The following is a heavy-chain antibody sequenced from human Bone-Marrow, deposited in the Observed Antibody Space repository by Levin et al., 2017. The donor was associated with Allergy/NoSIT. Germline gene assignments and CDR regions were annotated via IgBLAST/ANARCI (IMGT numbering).Heavy chain of an antibody. CDR3: ARDGGLRFLGLDP. V-gene: IGHV4-61*01. D-gene: IGHD3-3*01. CDR2: IYYSGST. J-gene: IGHJ5*02. Sequence: SETLSLTCTVSGGSVSSGSYYWSWIRQPPGTGLEWIGYIYYSGSTNYNPSLKSRVTISVDTSKNQFSLKLSSVTAADTAVYYCARDGGLRFLGLDPWGQGTLVTVSS. CDR1: GGSVSSGSYY.